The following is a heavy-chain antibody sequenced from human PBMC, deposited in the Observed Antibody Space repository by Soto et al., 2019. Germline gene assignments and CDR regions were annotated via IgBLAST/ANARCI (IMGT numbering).Heavy chain of an antibody. V-gene: IGHV3-30*18. Sequence: PGGSLRLSCAASGFTFSSYGMHWVRQAPGKGLEWVAVISYDGSNKYYADSVKGRFTISRDNSKNTLYLQMNSLRAEDTAVHYCAKGEVSSGWYAKEDAFDIWGQGTMVTV. CDR3: AKGEVSSGWYAKEDAFDI. CDR1: GFTFSSYG. CDR2: ISYDGSNK. D-gene: IGHD6-19*01. J-gene: IGHJ3*02.